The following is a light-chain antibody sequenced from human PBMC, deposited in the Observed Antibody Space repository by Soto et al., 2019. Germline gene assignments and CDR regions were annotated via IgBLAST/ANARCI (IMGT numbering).Light chain of an antibody. CDR1: SSDVGAYNF. V-gene: IGLV2-14*01. CDR2: EVT. J-gene: IGLJ1*01. Sequence: QSALTQPASVSESPRQSITISCTGTSSDVGAYNFVSWYQHHPGRAPKLIIYEVTIRPSGVSNRFSGSKSGNTASLTISGLQAEDEADYYCSSYTTSAPYVFGSGTKVTVL. CDR3: SSYTTSAPYV.